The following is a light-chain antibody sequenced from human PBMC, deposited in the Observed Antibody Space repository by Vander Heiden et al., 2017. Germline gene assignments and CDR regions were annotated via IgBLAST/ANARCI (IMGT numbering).Light chain of an antibody. CDR3: QAWDSSSVV. CDR1: KLGDKY. Sequence: SYELTQPPSVSVSPGQTASITCSGDKLGDKYVCWYQQKPGQSPWRGIYQDTKRPSGIPGCFSGSNSTKKASLNISGTQAMDEADEYSQAWDSSSVVFGGGTKLTVL. V-gene: IGLV3-1*01. J-gene: IGLJ2*01. CDR2: QDT.